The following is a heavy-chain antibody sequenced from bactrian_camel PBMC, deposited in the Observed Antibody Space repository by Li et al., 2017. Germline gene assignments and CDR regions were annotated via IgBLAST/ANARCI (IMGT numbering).Heavy chain of an antibody. CDR1: GNNGARKC. J-gene: IGHJ4*01. CDR2: IAGVGRT. CDR3: ASHGNVWEYKF. Sequence: HVQLVESGGGSVQPGGSLKLSCVVHGNNGARKCLAWFRRLPGQGREGVAAIAGVGRTNYADSVKGRFTISRGTAKNTVTLQMNNLKSEDTAQYYCASHGNVWEYKFWGQGTQVTVS. V-gene: IGHV3S53*01. D-gene: IGHD3*01.